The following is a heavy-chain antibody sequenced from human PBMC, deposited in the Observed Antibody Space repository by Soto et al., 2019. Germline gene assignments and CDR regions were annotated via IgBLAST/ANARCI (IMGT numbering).Heavy chain of an antibody. CDR2: MNPNSGNT. J-gene: IGHJ4*02. Sequence: QVQLVQFGAEVKKPGASVKVSCKASGYACTSYDINWVRQATGQGLEWMGWMNPNSGNTGYAQKFQGRVTMTRNPSISTAYMELSSLRSEDTAVYYSARSTNDYGDRHWGQGTLVTVSS. CDR1: GYACTSYD. V-gene: IGHV1-8*01. D-gene: IGHD4-17*01. CDR3: ARSTNDYGDRH.